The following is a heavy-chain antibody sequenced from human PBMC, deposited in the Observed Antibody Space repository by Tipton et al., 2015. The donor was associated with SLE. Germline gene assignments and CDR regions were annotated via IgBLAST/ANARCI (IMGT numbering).Heavy chain of an antibody. D-gene: IGHD5-12*01. CDR2: IYSSGST. CDR3: VRVDGATGRDS. V-gene: IGHV4-59*12. CDR1: GGSIRSYY. Sequence: LRLSCTVSGGSIRSYYWSWIRQPPGKGLEWIGYIYSSGSTNYNPSLKTRVTISVDTSKNQFSLKLNSVTAADTAVYFCVRVDGATGRDSWGQGTLVTVSS. J-gene: IGHJ4*02.